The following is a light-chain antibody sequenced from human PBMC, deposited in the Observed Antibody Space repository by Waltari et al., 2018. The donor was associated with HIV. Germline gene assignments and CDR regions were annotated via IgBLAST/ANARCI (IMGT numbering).Light chain of an antibody. CDR2: RHN. V-gene: IGLV1-47*01. CDR3: AVLDDTLGGGV. J-gene: IGLJ2*01. Sequence: QSVLTQPPSASGTPGQKVTISCSGGTANIRATFVFWFQQFPGTAPKLRIYRHNLMHSGVPARFACSKSCTSAALTSCLLRYDDDAHYFCAVLDDTLGGGVFGGGTKLTVL. CDR1: TANIRATF.